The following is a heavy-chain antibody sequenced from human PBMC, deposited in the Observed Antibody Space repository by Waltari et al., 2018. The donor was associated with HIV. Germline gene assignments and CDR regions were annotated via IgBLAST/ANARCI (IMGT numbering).Heavy chain of an antibody. CDR2: INRVGGST. CDR1: GPTVGGYW. V-gene: IGHV3-74*01. Sequence: EVQLVESGGGSVQPGGSLRLSCAASGPTVGGYWLSWVRQVLGKGLVWVSRINRVGGSTTHADSLKGRFTISRDNAKNMLYLQMNSLRAEDTAMYYCTRGNGHAFDLWGQGTMVTVSS. CDR3: TRGNGHAFDL. D-gene: IGHD2-8*01. J-gene: IGHJ3*01.